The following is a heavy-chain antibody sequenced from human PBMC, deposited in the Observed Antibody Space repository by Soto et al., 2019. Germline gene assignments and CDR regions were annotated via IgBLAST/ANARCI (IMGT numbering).Heavy chain of an antibody. D-gene: IGHD2-2*01. Sequence: SLNFSCKGFGYAFTGYYMHWVRQAPGQGLEWMGWINPNSGGTNYAQKFQGRVTMTRDTSISTAYMELSRLRSDDTAVYYCARVHRGVVAVPAAFDSWGQGTLVTVSS. CDR2: INPNSGGT. V-gene: IGHV1-2*02. J-gene: IGHJ4*02. CDR1: GYAFTGYY. CDR3: ARVHRGVVAVPAAFDS.